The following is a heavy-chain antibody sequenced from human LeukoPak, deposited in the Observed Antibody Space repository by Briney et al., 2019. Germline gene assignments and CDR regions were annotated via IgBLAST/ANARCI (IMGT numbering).Heavy chain of an antibody. CDR2: ISYDGSNK. CDR1: GFTFSSYA. Sequence: GGSLRLSCAASGFTFSSYAMHWVRKAPGKGLEWVAVISYDGSNKYYADSVKGRFTISRDNSKNTLYLQMNSLRAEDTAVYYCAREFYDWFDPWGQGTLVTVSS. CDR3: AREFYDWFDP. J-gene: IGHJ5*02. D-gene: IGHD3-16*01. V-gene: IGHV3-30-3*01.